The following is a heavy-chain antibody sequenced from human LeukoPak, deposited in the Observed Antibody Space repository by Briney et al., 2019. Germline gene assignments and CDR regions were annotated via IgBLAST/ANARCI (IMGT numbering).Heavy chain of an antibody. J-gene: IGHJ4*02. Sequence: SETLSLTCTVSGGSINSYYWSWIRQPAGKGLEWIGRIYTSGSTNSMSVDTSKTQFSLKLSSVTAADTAVYYCARGRGSSWYYFDSWGQGTLVTVSS. D-gene: IGHD6-13*01. V-gene: IGHV4-4*07. CDR1: GGSINSYY. CDR2: IYTSGST. CDR3: ARGRGSSWYYFDS.